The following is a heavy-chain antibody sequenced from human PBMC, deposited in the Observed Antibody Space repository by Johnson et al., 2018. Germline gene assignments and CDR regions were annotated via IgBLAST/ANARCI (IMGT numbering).Heavy chain of an antibody. D-gene: IGHD6-6*01. J-gene: IGHJ6*02. CDR1: GGTFSSYA. Sequence: QVQLVQSGAEVKKPGSSVKVSCKASGGTFSSYAISWVRQAPGQGLEWMGGIIPIFGTANYAQKFQGRVTITADESPSPAYRELSSLRSEDTAVYYCACMYSRSAPVGYYYGMDVWGQGTTVTVSS. V-gene: IGHV1-69*12. CDR3: ACMYSRSAPVGYYYGMDV. CDR2: IIPIFGTA.